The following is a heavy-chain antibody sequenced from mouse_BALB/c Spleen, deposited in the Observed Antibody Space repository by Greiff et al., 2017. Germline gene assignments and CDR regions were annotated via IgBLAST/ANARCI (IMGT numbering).Heavy chain of an antibody. Sequence: EVKLVESGGGLVKPGGSLKLSCAASGFTFSSYAMSWVRQTPEKRLEWVASINSGGITYYPDSVKGRFTISRDNARNILYLQMSSLRSEDTAMYYCARGGGYGNYGYFDVWGAGTTVTVSS. CDR1: GFTFSSYA. J-gene: IGHJ1*01. CDR3: ARGGGYGNYGYFDV. CDR2: INSGGIT. D-gene: IGHD2-10*02. V-gene: IGHV5-6-5*01.